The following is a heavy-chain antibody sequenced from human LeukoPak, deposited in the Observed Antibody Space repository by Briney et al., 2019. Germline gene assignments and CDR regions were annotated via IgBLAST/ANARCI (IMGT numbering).Heavy chain of an antibody. Sequence: SQTLSLTCALSGDSVSSNSAAWNWRRQSPSRGLEWLGRTYYRSKWYNDYAVSVKSRITINPDTSKNQFSLQLNSVTPEDTAVYYCARDGSGSYYPYYYYGMDVWGKGTTATVSS. CDR1: GDSVSSNSAA. J-gene: IGHJ6*04. D-gene: IGHD3-10*01. V-gene: IGHV6-1*01. CDR3: ARDGSGSYYPYYYYGMDV. CDR2: TYYRSKWYN.